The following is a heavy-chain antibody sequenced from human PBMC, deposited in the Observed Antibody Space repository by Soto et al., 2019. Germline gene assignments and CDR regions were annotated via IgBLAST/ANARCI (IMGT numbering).Heavy chain of an antibody. D-gene: IGHD5-12*01. J-gene: IGHJ3*02. V-gene: IGHV3-48*01. CDR3: ARDYDHDFDI. Sequence: EVQLVESGGGLVQPGGSLRLSCAASGFTFSSYSMNWVRQAPGKGLEWVSYISGSSGNIRYADSVKGRFTISRDNAKNSLYLQMNSLRAEDTAVYYCARDYDHDFDIWGQGTMVTVSS. CDR2: ISGSSGNI. CDR1: GFTFSSYS.